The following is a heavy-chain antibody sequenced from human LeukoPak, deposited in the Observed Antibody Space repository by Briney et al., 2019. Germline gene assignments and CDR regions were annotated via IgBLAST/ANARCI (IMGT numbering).Heavy chain of an antibody. V-gene: IGHV3-30-3*01. CDR2: ISYDGSKI. J-gene: IGHJ5*02. CDR1: GFTFSSYS. D-gene: IGHD3-10*01. CDR3: ARARAITMVRGGIDP. Sequence: PGGSLRLSCAASGFTFSSYSMYWVRQAPGKGLEWVAGISYDGSKIYYVESVKGRFTISRDNSKNAVYLQMISLRTEDTAVYYCARARAITMVRGGIDPWGQGTLVTVSS.